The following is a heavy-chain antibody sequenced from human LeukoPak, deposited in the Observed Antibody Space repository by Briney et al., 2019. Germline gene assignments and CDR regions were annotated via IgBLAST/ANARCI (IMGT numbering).Heavy chain of an antibody. CDR3: ARDRAVLRFLEWLFDY. V-gene: IGHV3-48*01. D-gene: IGHD3-3*01. CDR1: GFTFSSYS. Sequence: PGGSLRLSCAASGFTFSSYSMNWVRQAPGKGLEWVSYISSSSSTIYYADSVKGRFTISRDNAKNSLYLQMNSLRAEGTAVYYCARDRAVLRFLEWLFDYWGQGTLVTVSS. CDR2: ISSSSSTI. J-gene: IGHJ4*02.